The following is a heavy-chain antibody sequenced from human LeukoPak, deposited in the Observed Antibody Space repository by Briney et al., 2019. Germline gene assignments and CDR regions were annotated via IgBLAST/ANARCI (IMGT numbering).Heavy chain of an antibody. Sequence: PGGSLRLSCAASGFTFSDYYMSWIRQAPGKGLEWVSAISGSGGSTYYADSVKGRFTISRDNSKNTLYLQMNSLRAEDTAVYYCAKFSPCSSTSCYTNELVTIFGVAIDYWGQGTLVTVSS. V-gene: IGHV3-23*01. J-gene: IGHJ4*02. CDR3: AKFSPCSSTSCYTNELVTIFGVAIDY. D-gene: IGHD2-2*02. CDR2: ISGSGGST. CDR1: GFTFSDYY.